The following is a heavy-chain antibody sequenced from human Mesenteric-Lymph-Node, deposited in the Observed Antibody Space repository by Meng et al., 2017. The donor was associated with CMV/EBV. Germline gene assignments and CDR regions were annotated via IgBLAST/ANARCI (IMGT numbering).Heavy chain of an antibody. V-gene: IGHV4-34*01. J-gene: IGHJ6*02. CDR2: INHSGTT. D-gene: IGHD2-21*01. Sequence: SETLSLTCALYGGSFSDYFWNWIRQPPGKGLEWIGEINHSGTTTYNPSLKSRVTMSLDTSTNHFSLQLSSVTAADTAVYYCARILRHSTYNYYYYGMDVWGQGTKV. CDR3: ARILRHSTYNYYYYGMDV. CDR1: GGSFSDYF.